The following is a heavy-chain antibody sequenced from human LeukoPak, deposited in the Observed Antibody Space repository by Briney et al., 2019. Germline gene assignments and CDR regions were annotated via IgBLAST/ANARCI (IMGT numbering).Heavy chain of an antibody. D-gene: IGHD7-27*01. J-gene: IGHJ4*02. Sequence: PGGSLRLSCAASGFSFSTYRMNWVRQAPGKGLEWVANIKQDGSEKQYVDSVKGRFAISRDNAENSLYLQMNSLKAEDTAVYYCGRFTRSGDSVYWGQGTLVTVSS. V-gene: IGHV3-7*04. CDR1: GFSFSTYR. CDR2: IKQDGSEK. CDR3: GRFTRSGDSVY.